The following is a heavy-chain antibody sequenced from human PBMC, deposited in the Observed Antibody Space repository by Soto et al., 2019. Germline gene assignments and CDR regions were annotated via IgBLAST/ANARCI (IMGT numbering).Heavy chain of an antibody. Sequence: SETLSLTCAVYGGSFSGYYWSWIRQPPGKGLEWIGEINHSGSTNYNPSLKSRVTTSVDTSKNQFSLKLSSVTAADTALYYCARGGYCSGDSCPWGFDPWGQGTLVTVSS. D-gene: IGHD2-15*01. CDR3: ARGGYCSGDSCPWGFDP. CDR2: INHSGST. CDR1: GGSFSGYY. V-gene: IGHV4-34*01. J-gene: IGHJ5*02.